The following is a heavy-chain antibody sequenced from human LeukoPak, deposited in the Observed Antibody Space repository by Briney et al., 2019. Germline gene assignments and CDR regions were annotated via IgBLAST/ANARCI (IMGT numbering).Heavy chain of an antibody. CDR3: ARGPEVGLNWLDP. CDR2: IHHSGST. Sequence: PSETLSLTCAVSGGSISNSNRWSWVRQPPGMGLVWIGEIHHSGSTKYNPSLKSRVTMSVDNSKNQFSLELTSVTAADTAVYYCARGPEVGLNWLDPWGQGTLVTVSS. CDR1: GGSISNSNR. D-gene: IGHD1-26*01. V-gene: IGHV4-4*02. J-gene: IGHJ5*02.